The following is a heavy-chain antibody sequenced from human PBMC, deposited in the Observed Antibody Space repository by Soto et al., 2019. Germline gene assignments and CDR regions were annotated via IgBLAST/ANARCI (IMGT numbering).Heavy chain of an antibody. D-gene: IGHD3-3*02. Sequence: NPSETLSLTCAVSGDSISSSSYYWVWIRQPPGKGLEWIGSIHYRANSYYSPSLKSRITISVDTSKNQISLRLSSVTAADTAVYYCARPLQLAVSGFDPWGQGTLVTVSS. V-gene: IGHV4-39*01. J-gene: IGHJ5*02. CDR1: GDSISSSSYY. CDR3: ARPLQLAVSGFDP. CDR2: IHYRANS.